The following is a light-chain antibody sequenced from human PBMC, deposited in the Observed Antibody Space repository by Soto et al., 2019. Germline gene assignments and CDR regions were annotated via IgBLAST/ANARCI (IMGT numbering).Light chain of an antibody. CDR3: GTWDTSLSGGL. V-gene: IGLV1-51*01. CDR1: SSNIGNNF. J-gene: IGLJ2*01. Sequence: QSVLTQPPSVSAAPGQTVTISCSGGSSNIGNNFVSWYQQLPGTAPKLLFYDNNKRPSGIPDRFSASRSATSATLAITGLQTGDGAVYYCGTWDTSLSGGLFGGGTKLTVL. CDR2: DNN.